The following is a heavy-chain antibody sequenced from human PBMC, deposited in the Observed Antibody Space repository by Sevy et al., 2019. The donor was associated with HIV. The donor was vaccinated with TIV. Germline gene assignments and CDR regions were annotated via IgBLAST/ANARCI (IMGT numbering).Heavy chain of an antibody. CDR1: GFTFSSYS. J-gene: IGHJ4*02. D-gene: IGHD2-2*01. CDR2: ISSSSSYI. CDR3: ARHLRGKYQLLYYFDY. Sequence: GGSLRLSCAASGFTFSSYSMNWVRQPPGKGLEWVSSISSSSSYIYYADSVKGRFTISRDNAKNSLYLQMNSLRAEDTAVYYCARHLRGKYQLLYYFDYWGQGTLVTVSS. V-gene: IGHV3-21*01.